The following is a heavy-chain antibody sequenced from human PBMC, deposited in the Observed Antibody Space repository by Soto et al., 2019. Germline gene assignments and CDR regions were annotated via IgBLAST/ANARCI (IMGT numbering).Heavy chain of an antibody. CDR1: GGSISSYY. J-gene: IGHJ4*02. V-gene: IGHV4-59*08. CDR3: ALRRSPYYYDSSGYFPLDY. D-gene: IGHD3-22*01. CDR2: IYYSGST. Sequence: PSETLSLTCTVSGGSISSYYWSWIRQPPGKGLEWIGYIYYSGSTNYNPSLKSRVTISVDTSKNQFSLKLSSVTAADTAVYYCALRRSPYYYDSSGYFPLDYWGQGTLVTVSS.